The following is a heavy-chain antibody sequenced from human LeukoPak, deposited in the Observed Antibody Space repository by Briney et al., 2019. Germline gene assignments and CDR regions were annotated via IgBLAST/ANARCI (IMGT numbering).Heavy chain of an antibody. J-gene: IGHJ6*03. V-gene: IGHV3-23*01. CDR2: IGGSGGST. CDR3: AKGSKAVLFTRDHYMDV. D-gene: IGHD6-19*01. CDR1: GFTFSSYG. Sequence: PGGSLRLSCAASGFTFSSYGMSWVRRAPGERLEWVSAIGGSGGSTNYADSVRGRFTISRDNSKNTLYLQMNSLRAEDTAVYFCAKGSKAVLFTRDHYMDVWGKGTTVTISS.